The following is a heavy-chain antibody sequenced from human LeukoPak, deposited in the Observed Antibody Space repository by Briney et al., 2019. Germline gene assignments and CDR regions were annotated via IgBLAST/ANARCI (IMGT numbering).Heavy chain of an antibody. Sequence: GGSLRLSCGASGFTFSSYWMSWVRQAPGKGLEWVSYISSSGSTIYYADSVKGRFTISRDNAKNSLYLQMNSLRAEDTAVYYCAELGITMIGGVWGKGTTVTISS. V-gene: IGHV3-48*04. D-gene: IGHD3-10*02. CDR1: GFTFSSYW. CDR3: AELGITMIGGV. J-gene: IGHJ6*04. CDR2: ISSSGSTI.